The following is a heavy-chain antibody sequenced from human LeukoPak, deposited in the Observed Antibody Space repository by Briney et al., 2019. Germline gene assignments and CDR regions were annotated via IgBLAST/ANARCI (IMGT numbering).Heavy chain of an antibody. Sequence: GGSLRLSCAASSSYAMSWVRQAPGKGLEWVSTITSSGGRSYYADSVKGRFTISRDDSKNTLYLQMSSLRPEDTAVYYCVKSPSDGLDVWGQGATVTVSS. CDR2: ITSSGGRS. V-gene: IGHV3-23*01. J-gene: IGHJ6*02. CDR3: VKSPSDGLDV. CDR1: SSYA.